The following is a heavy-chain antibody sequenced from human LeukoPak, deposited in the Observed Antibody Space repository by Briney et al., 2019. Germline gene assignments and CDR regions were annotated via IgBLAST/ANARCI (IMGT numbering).Heavy chain of an antibody. CDR1: GFTFSSYS. J-gene: IGHJ4*02. V-gene: IGHV3-48*01. Sequence: GGSLRLSCAASGFTFSSYSMNWVRQAPGKGLEWVSYISSSSSTIYYADSVKGRFTISRDNSKNTLYLQMNSLRAEDTAVYYCARQPTAAPNLPDYWGQGTLVTVSS. D-gene: IGHD6-13*01. CDR3: ARQPTAAPNLPDY. CDR2: ISSSSSTI.